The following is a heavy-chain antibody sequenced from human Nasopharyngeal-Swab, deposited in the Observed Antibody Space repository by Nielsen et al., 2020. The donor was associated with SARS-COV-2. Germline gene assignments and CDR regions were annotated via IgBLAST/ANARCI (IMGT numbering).Heavy chain of an antibody. CDR2: IWYDGSNK. D-gene: IGHD2-2*01. CDR3: ARSTYCSSTSCYALRARYFDY. V-gene: IGHV3-33*01. CDR1: GFTFSSYG. Sequence: GESLKISCAASGFTFSSYGMHWVRQAPGKGLEWVAVIWYDGSNKYYADSVKGRFTISRDNAKNSLYLQMNSLRAEDTAVYYCARSTYCSSTSCYALRARYFDYWGQGTLVTVSS. J-gene: IGHJ4*02.